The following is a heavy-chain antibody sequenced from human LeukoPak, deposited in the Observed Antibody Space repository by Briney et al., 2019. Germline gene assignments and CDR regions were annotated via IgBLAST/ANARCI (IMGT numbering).Heavy chain of an antibody. CDR3: ARDRGPVVVLDY. V-gene: IGHV3-48*02. Sequence: GGSLRLSCAASGFTFSSYSMNWVRQAPGKGLEWVSHITASGTAMFYADSVKGRFTISRDNAKNSLYLQMNSLRDGDTAVYYCARDRGPVVVLDYWGQGTLVTVSS. CDR1: GFTFSSYS. CDR2: ITASGTAM. J-gene: IGHJ4*02. D-gene: IGHD3-22*01.